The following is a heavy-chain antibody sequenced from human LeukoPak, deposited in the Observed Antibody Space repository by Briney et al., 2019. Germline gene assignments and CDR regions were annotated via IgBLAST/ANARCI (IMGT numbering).Heavy chain of an antibody. J-gene: IGHJ4*02. CDR2: INQSGNT. D-gene: IGHD3-10*01. V-gene: IGHV4-34*01. CDR1: GGSFGGYY. Sequence: SETLSLTCSVYGGSFGGYYWSWIRQPPEKGLEWIAEINQSGNTNYNPSLKSRVTISVDTPKNQFSLKVASVVAADTAVYYCARDGSVRGPSMGYWGQGTLVTVSS. CDR3: ARDGSVRGPSMGY.